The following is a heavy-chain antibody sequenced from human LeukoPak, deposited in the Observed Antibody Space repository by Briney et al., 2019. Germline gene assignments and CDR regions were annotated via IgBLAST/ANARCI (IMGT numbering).Heavy chain of an antibody. J-gene: IGHJ4*02. V-gene: IGHV1-2*02. CDR3: ARARYDFWSGYYTIYYFDY. CDR1: GYTFPGYY. CDR2: INPNSGGT. D-gene: IGHD3-3*01. Sequence: ASVKVSCKASGYTFPGYYMHWVRQAPGQGLEWMGWINPNSGGTNYAQKFQGRVTMTRDTSISTAYMELSRLRSDDTAVYYCARARYDFWSGYYTIYYFDYWGQGTLVTVSS.